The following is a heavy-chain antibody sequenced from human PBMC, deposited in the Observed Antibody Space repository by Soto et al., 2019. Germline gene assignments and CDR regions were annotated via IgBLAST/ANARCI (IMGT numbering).Heavy chain of an antibody. CDR2: ISYDGSNK. D-gene: IGHD2-15*01. V-gene: IGHV3-30-3*01. J-gene: IGHJ6*02. Sequence: QVQLVESGGGVVQPGRSLRLSCAASGFTFSSYAMHWVRQAPGKGLEWVAVISYDGSNKYYADSVKGRFTISRDNSKNTLFLQMNTLTTEDTAVYYCAGGFCSGGNCYYYYYGMEVWGQGTTVTVSS. CDR1: GFTFSSYA. CDR3: AGGFCSGGNCYYYYYGMEV.